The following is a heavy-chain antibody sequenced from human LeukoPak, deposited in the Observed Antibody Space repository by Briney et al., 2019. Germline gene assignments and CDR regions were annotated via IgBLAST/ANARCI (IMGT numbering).Heavy chain of an antibody. CDR2: ISYSGST. J-gene: IGHJ4*02. D-gene: IGHD5-24*01. V-gene: IGHV4-30-4*07. CDR1: DYYINNGYS. CDR3: AKMSTAEVCFDY. Sequence: SETLSLTCRVSDYYINNGYSWSWIRQPPGKGLEWIGYISYSGSTYYNPSLKSRVTMSLDTSKNQFSLKLSSVTAADTAVYYCAKMSTAEVCFDYWGQGTLVTVSS.